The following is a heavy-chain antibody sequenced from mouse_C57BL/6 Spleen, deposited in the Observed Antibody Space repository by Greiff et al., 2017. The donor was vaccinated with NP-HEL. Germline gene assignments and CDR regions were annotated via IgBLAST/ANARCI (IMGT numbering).Heavy chain of an antibody. CDR3: ARRQTGTGPYWYFDV. Sequence: EVMLVESGGDLVKPGGSLKLSCAASGFTFSSYGMSWVRQTPDKRLEWVATISSGGSYTYYPDSVKGRFTISRDNAKNTLYLQMSSLKSEDTDMYYCARRQTGTGPYWYFDVWGTGTTVTVSS. V-gene: IGHV5-6*02. CDR1: GFTFSSYG. D-gene: IGHD4-1*01. J-gene: IGHJ1*03. CDR2: ISSGGSYT.